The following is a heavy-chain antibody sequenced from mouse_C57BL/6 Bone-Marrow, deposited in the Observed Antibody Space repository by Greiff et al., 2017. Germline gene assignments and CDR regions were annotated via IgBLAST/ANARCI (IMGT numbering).Heavy chain of an antibody. CDR2: IYPRSGNT. CDR1: GYTFTSYG. J-gene: IGHJ3*01. D-gene: IGHD3-3*01. Sequence: VQLQQSGAELARPGASVKLSCKASGYTFTSYGISWVKQRTRQGLEWIGEIYPRSGNTYYNEKFKGKATLTADKSSSTAYMELRSLTSEDSAVYFCARNKGAWFAYWGQGTLVTVSA. CDR3: ARNKGAWFAY. V-gene: IGHV1-81*01.